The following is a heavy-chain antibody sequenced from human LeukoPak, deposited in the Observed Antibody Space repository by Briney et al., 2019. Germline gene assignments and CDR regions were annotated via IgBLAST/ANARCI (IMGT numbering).Heavy chain of an antibody. CDR1: GYTFSSYS. Sequence: GGSLTLACAASGYTFSSYSMNWVRQAPGKGLEWVSSISSSSSYIYYADSVKGRFTIPRDNAKNSLYLQLNSLRAEDTAVYYCARGPTFFDYWGRGSLVTVSS. V-gene: IGHV3-21*01. J-gene: IGHJ4*02. CDR2: ISSSSSYI. CDR3: ARGPTFFDY.